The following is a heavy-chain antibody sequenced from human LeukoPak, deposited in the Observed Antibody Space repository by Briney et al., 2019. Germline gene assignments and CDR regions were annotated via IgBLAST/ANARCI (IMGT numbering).Heavy chain of an antibody. V-gene: IGHV1-69*06. CDR2: IIPNFGTA. J-gene: IGHJ3*02. CDR1: GGTFSSYA. CDR3: ASWQMTTVTTLAFDI. D-gene: IGHD4-17*01. Sequence: SVKVSCKASGGTFSSYAISWVRQAPGQGLEWMGGIIPNFGTANYAQKFQGRVTITADKSTSTAYMELSSLRSEDTAVYYCASWQMTTVTTLAFDIWGQGTMVTVSS.